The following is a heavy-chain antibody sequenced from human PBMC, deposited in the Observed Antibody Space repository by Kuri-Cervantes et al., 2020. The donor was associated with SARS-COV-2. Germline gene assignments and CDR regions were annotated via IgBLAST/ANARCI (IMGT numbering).Heavy chain of an antibody. J-gene: IGHJ4*02. V-gene: IGHV3-30-3*01. CDR3: ARTLGEDIVVVPAATFDY. CDR1: GFTFTSYA. CDR2: ISDDGSNK. D-gene: IGHD2-2*01. Sequence: LSLTCAASGFTFTSYAIHWVRQAPGKGLEWVAVISDDGSNKYYADSVKGRFTISRDNSKNRLYLQMTSLRTEDTAVYYCARTLGEDIVVVPAATFDYWGQGTLVTVSS.